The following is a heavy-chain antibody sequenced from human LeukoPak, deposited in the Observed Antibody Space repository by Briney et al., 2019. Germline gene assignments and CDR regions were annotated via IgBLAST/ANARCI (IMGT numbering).Heavy chain of an antibody. Sequence: GGSLRLSCAASGFTFSTYAMHWVRQAPGKGLEWVAVISYDGSNKYYADSVKGRFTISRDNSKNTLYLQMNSLRAEDTAVYYCARVGTVVHFDYWGPGTLVTVSP. J-gene: IGHJ4*02. V-gene: IGHV3-30-3*01. CDR2: ISYDGSNK. CDR1: GFTFSTYA. D-gene: IGHD4-23*01. CDR3: ARVGTVVHFDY.